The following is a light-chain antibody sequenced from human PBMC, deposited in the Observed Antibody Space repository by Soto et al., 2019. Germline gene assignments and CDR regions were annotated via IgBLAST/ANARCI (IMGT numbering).Light chain of an antibody. Sequence: EIVMTQSPATLSVSPGERATLSCRASQSISNNLAWYQHKPGQTPRLLIFDASTRATGFPARFSGSGSGTDFTLTVSSRQSEDFAVYYCQHYQNWPWAFGQGTKVDFK. CDR1: QSISNN. J-gene: IGKJ1*01. V-gene: IGKV3-15*01. CDR3: QHYQNWPWA. CDR2: DAS.